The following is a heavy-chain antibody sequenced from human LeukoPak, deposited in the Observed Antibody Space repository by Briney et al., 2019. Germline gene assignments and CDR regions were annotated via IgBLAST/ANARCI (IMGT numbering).Heavy chain of an antibody. V-gene: IGHV4-61*02. CDR1: GVSISSGSYY. D-gene: IGHD6-6*01. Sequence: SETLSLTCTVSGVSISSGSYYWGWIRQPAGKGLEWIGRIYTSGSTNYDPSLKSRVTISVDTSKNQFSLKLSSVTAADTAVYYCASGEDSFPVDYWGQGTLVTVSS. CDR3: ASGEDSFPVDY. CDR2: IYTSGST. J-gene: IGHJ4*02.